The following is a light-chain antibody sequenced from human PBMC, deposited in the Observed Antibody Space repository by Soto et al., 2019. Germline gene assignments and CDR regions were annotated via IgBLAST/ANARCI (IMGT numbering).Light chain of an antibody. J-gene: IGKJ1*01. CDR2: GAS. V-gene: IGKV1-5*01. CDR1: QSIRYY. CDR3: QHHNSYSQT. Sequence: DIQLTQSPPTLSASVGDRVTITCRASQSIRYYLAWYQQMPGKAPKLLIYGASSLQSGVPSRFSGSGSGTHYSLTISSLQPDDFATYFCQHHNSYSQTFGQGTKVEIK.